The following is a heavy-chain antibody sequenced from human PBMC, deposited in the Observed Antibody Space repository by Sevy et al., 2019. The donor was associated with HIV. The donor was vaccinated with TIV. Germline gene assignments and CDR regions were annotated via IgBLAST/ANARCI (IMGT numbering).Heavy chain of an antibody. CDR3: ARGAYQYCSGGSCYSGYWFDP. D-gene: IGHD2-15*01. J-gene: IGHJ5*02. CDR2: MNPNSGGT. CDR1: GYTFTGYY. Sequence: ASVKVSCKASGYTFTGYYMHWVRQAPGQGLEWMGWMNPNSGGTNYAQKFQGRVTMTRDTSISTAYMELSRLRSDDTAVYYCARGAYQYCSGGSCYSGYWFDPWGQGTLVTVSS. V-gene: IGHV1-2*02.